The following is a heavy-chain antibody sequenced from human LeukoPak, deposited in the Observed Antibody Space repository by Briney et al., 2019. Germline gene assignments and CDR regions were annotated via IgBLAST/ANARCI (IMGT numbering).Heavy chain of an antibody. Sequence: VKVSCNASGYTFTGYDMHGVGQAPGQGREWWGRCNPNSGGTNYAQKFQGRVTMTRDTSISTAYMELSRVRSDDTAVYYCARDFLGSYYYYYYMDVWGKGTTVTVSS. CDR2: CNPNSGGT. D-gene: IGHD3-10*02. CDR3: ARDFLGSYYYYYYMDV. J-gene: IGHJ6*03. CDR1: GYTFTGYD. V-gene: IGHV1-2*06.